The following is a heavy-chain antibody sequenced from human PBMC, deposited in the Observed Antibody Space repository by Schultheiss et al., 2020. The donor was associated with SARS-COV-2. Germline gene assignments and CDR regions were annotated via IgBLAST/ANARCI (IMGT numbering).Heavy chain of an antibody. CDR1: GFNLRNYW. CDR2: IKQDGSVE. D-gene: IGHD6-6*01. CDR3: VGSGASSFGDH. J-gene: IGHJ4*02. Sequence: GGSLRLSCAASGFNLRNYWMDWVRQAPGKGLQWVANIKQDGSVEHYVDSVRGRFTISRDNAKNSLYLQMNSLRDEDTAVYYCVGSGASSFGDHWGQGALVTVSS. V-gene: IGHV3-7*01.